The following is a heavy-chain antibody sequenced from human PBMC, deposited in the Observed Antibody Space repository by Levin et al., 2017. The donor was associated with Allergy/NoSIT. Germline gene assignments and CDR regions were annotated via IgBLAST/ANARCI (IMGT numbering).Heavy chain of an antibody. D-gene: IGHD2-8*01. CDR2: LLFFFLLP. J-gene: IGHJ4*02. CDR3: AKGTVLMNSGGNPYYFDY. V-gene: IGHV3-23*01. CDR1: RLLLFSSG. Sequence: LSFSSSRLLLFSSGPTWVRQAPGPFLSFFSSLLFFFLLPYFSDSVKGRFTLSRDTSKNTVYLQMNTLRAEDTAVYYCAKGTVLMNSGGNPYYFDYWGQGTLVTVSS.